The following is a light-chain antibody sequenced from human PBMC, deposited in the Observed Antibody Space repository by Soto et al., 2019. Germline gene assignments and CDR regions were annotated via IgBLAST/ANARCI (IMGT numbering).Light chain of an antibody. Sequence: EIVMTQSPASLSVSPGDRATLFCRATQSVYSNVAWYQQKPGQAPRLLISGASTRAPGIPDRFSGSGSGTDFTLTISRLEPEDFAVYYCQQFSSYPLTFGGGTKVEIK. J-gene: IGKJ4*01. CDR3: QQFSSYPLT. CDR1: QSVYSN. V-gene: IGKV3-15*01. CDR2: GAS.